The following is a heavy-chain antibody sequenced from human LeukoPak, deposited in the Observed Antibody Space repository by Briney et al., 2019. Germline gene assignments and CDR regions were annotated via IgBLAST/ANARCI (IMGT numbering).Heavy chain of an antibody. D-gene: IGHD3-22*01. Sequence: ASVKVSCKASGYTFTSYDINWVRQAPGKGLEWMGGFDPEDGETIYAQKFQGRVTMTEDTSTDTAYMELSSLRSEDTAVYYCATSSSGYEGAFDYWGQGTLVTVSS. CDR2: FDPEDGET. CDR3: ATSSSGYEGAFDY. J-gene: IGHJ4*02. V-gene: IGHV1-24*01. CDR1: GYTFTSYD.